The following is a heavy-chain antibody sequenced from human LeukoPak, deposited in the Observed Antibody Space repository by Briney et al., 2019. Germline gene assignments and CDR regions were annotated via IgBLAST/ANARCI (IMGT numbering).Heavy chain of an antibody. Sequence: SETLSLTCTVSYGSISDISYYWGWIRQPPGKGLEWIGSIYYSGRTYYNSSLKSRVTISVDTSKNQFSLKVTSVTAADTAVYYCARDYGDRFDYWGQGTLVTVSS. D-gene: IGHD4-17*01. V-gene: IGHV4-39*07. J-gene: IGHJ4*02. CDR2: IYYSGRT. CDR3: ARDYGDRFDY. CDR1: YGSISDISYY.